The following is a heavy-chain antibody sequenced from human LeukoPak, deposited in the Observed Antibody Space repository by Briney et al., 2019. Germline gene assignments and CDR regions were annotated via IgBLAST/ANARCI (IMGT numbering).Heavy chain of an antibody. CDR1: GFTFSSYS. V-gene: IGHV3-21*01. CDR2: ISSSSSYI. D-gene: IGHD6-19*01. CDR3: ARVGGGSSGWYGHGVIDY. Sequence: GGSLRLSCAASGFTFSSYSINWVRQAPGKGLEWVSSISSSSSYIYYADSLKGRFTLSRDNAKNSVYLQMNSLRAEDTAVYFCARVGGGSSGWYGHGVIDYWGQGTLVTVSS. J-gene: IGHJ4*02.